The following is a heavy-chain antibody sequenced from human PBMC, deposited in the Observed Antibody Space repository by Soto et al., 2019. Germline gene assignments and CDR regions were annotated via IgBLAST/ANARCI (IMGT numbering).Heavy chain of an antibody. D-gene: IGHD3-22*01. CDR2: IYYSGST. Sequence: PSETLSLTCTVSGGSISSGDYYWSWIRQPPGKGLEWIGYIYYSGSTYYNPSLKSRVTISVDTSKNQFSLKLSSVTAADTAVYYCARGSHYYYDSSGSGWFDPWGQGTLVTVSS. CDR1: GGSISSGDYY. V-gene: IGHV4-30-4*01. J-gene: IGHJ5*02. CDR3: ARGSHYYYDSSGSGWFDP.